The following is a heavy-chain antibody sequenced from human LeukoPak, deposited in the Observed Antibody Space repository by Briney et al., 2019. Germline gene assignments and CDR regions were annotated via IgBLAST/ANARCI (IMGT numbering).Heavy chain of an antibody. CDR3: ARGSEYYDFWSGYTNWFDP. J-gene: IGHJ5*02. Sequence: PSETLSLTCAVYGGYFSGYYWSWIRQPPGKGLEWIGEINHSGSTNYNPSLKSRVTISVDTSKYQFSLKLSSVTAADTAVYYCARGSEYYDFWSGYTNWFDPWGQGTLVTVSS. CDR2: INHSGST. D-gene: IGHD3-3*01. CDR1: GGYFSGYY. V-gene: IGHV4-34*01.